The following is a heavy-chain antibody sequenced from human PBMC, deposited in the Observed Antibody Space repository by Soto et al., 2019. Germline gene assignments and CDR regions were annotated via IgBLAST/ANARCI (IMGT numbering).Heavy chain of an antibody. D-gene: IGHD3-22*01. CDR3: TKLAYDGSGSTNPHFDS. Sequence: PGGSLRLSCAASGFPFGSYGMHWVRQAPGKGLEWVAIISYDGSTKHYVDSVKGRFTISRDNSKNTLFLQMSSLRFEDTAVYYCTKLAYDGSGSTNPHFDSWGQGT. J-gene: IGHJ4*02. CDR1: GFPFGSYG. V-gene: IGHV3-30*18. CDR2: ISYDGSTK.